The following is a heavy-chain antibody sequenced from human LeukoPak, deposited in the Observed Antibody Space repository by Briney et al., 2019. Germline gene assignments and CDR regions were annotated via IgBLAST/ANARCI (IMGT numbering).Heavy chain of an antibody. CDR3: ARDPIIAVADHYYYYGMDV. D-gene: IGHD6-19*01. Sequence: PGGSLRLSCAASGFTFSSYWMSWVRQAPGKGLEWVANIKQDGSEKYYVDSMKGRFTISRDNAKNSLYLQMNSLRAEDTAVYYCARDPIIAVADHYYYYGMDVWGKGTTVTVSS. CDR2: IKQDGSEK. J-gene: IGHJ6*04. V-gene: IGHV3-7*03. CDR1: GFTFSSYW.